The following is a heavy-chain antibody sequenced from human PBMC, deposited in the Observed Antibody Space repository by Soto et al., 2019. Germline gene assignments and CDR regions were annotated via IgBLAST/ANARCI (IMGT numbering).Heavy chain of an antibody. CDR3: VRDMDVSGYARFDY. CDR1: GFTFRNYV. J-gene: IGHJ4*02. V-gene: IGHV3-23*01. Sequence: GGSLRLSCAGSGFTFRNYVMSWVRQPPGKGLEWASSISGSGARTDYADSVKGRFTISRDNAENSLYLQMNSLRVEDTALYYCVRDMDVSGYARFDYWGQGTLVTVSS. CDR2: ISGSGART. D-gene: IGHD3-22*01.